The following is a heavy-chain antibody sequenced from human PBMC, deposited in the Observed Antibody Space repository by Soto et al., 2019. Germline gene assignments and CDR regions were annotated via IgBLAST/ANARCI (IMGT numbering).Heavy chain of an antibody. Sequence: QVQLLESGPGLVKPSQTLSLTCTVSGGSINSDSYHWTWIRQSPGKGLEWIGYIHPSGAFLYNPSFKSRLTISVDTSKNQFSLHLSSVTDADTAVYFCAREDDGGDSLDVWGQGTTVTVSS. CDR1: GGSINSDSYH. CDR2: IHPSGAF. CDR3: AREDDGGDSLDV. J-gene: IGHJ6*02. V-gene: IGHV4-30-4*08. D-gene: IGHD2-21*02.